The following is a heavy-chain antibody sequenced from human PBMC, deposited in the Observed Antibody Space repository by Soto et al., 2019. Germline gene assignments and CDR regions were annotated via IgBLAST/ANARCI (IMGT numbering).Heavy chain of an antibody. CDR3: ASGRVTIFGVVRFEAGP. CDR2: IYHSGST. CDR1: GGSISSGGYS. J-gene: IGHJ4*02. Sequence: SETLSLTCAVSGGSISSGGYSWSWIRQPPGKGLEWIGYIYHSGSTYYNPSLKSRVTISVDRSKNQFSLKLSSVTAADTAVYYCASGRVTIFGVVRFEAGPWGQGTMVTVSS. D-gene: IGHD3-3*01. V-gene: IGHV4-30-2*02.